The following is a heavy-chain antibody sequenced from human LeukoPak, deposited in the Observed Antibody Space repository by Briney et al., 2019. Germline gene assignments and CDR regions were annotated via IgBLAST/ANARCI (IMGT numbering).Heavy chain of an antibody. CDR3: ARATVTTWYYYYMDV. Sequence: KAGGSLRLSCAASGFTFSSYSMNWVRQAPGKGLEWVSSISSSSSYIYYADSVKGRFTISRDNAKNSLYLQMNSLRAEDTAVYYCARATVTTWYYYYMDVWGKGTTVTVSS. V-gene: IGHV3-21*01. D-gene: IGHD4-11*01. CDR2: ISSSSSYI. CDR1: GFTFSSYS. J-gene: IGHJ6*03.